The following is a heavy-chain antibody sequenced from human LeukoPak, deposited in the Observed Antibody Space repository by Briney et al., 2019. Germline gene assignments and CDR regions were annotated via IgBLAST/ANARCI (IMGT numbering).Heavy chain of an antibody. CDR1: GYSISSGYY. CDR3: ARLAISLAAAGSFDY. Sequence: SETLSLTCTVSGYSISSGYYWVRIRQSPGKGLDWIGSIYHSGSTYYNPSLKSRVTISVDTSKNQFSLKLSSVTAADTAVYYCARLAISLAAAGSFDYWGQGTLVTVSS. V-gene: IGHV4-38-2*02. J-gene: IGHJ4*02. D-gene: IGHD6-13*01. CDR2: IYHSGST.